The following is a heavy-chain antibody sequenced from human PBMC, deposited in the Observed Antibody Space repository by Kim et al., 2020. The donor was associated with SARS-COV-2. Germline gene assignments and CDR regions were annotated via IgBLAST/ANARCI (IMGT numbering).Heavy chain of an antibody. CDR3: ARDPVSLRAFDI. V-gene: IGHV3-48*03. Sequence: GGSLRLSCAASGLTFSSYEMNWVRQAPGKGLEGVSYISSSGSTIYYADSVKGRFTISRDNAKNSLYLQMNSLKAEDTAVYYCARDPVSLRAFDIWGQGTMVTVSS. CDR2: ISSSGSTI. D-gene: IGHD3-16*01. CDR1: GLTFSSYE. J-gene: IGHJ3*02.